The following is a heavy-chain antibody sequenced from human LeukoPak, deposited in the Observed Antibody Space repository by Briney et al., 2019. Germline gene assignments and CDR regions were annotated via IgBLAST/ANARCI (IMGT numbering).Heavy chain of an antibody. Sequence: SETLSLTCTVSGGSISSYYWSWIRQPPGKGLEWIGYIYYSGSTNYNPSLKSRVTISVDTSKNQFSLKLSSVTAADTAVYYRARGGSSWMPFDYWGQGTLVTVSS. CDR2: IYYSGST. J-gene: IGHJ4*02. CDR3: ARGGSSWMPFDY. CDR1: GGSISSYY. V-gene: IGHV4-59*01. D-gene: IGHD6-13*01.